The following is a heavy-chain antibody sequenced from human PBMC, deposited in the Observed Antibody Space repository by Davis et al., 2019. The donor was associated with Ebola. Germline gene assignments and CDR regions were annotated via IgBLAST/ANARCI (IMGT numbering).Heavy chain of an antibody. CDR1: GFKFDDYA. V-gene: IGHV3-9*01. CDR3: ALVDTAMA. J-gene: IGHJ4*02. Sequence: GGSLRLSCTASGFKFDDYALHWVRQGPGKGLEWVAGISWNGGSIGYADSVMGRLTISRDNAKSSLFPDMNSLRVEDTAVYYCALVDTAMAWGRGTLVTVS. D-gene: IGHD5-18*01. CDR2: ISWNGGSI.